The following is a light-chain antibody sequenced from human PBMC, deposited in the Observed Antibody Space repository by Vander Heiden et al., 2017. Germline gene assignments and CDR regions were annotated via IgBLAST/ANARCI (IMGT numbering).Light chain of an antibody. Sequence: DIQMTQSPSSLSASVGDRVTITCRASQSISSYLNWYQQKPGKAPKLLIYAASSLQSGVPSRFSGSGSGTDFTLTISSLQPEDFATYYCQQSDSTPAITFGHGTKVDIK. CDR2: AAS. V-gene: IGKV1-39*01. CDR3: QQSDSTPAIT. CDR1: QSISSY. J-gene: IGKJ3*01.